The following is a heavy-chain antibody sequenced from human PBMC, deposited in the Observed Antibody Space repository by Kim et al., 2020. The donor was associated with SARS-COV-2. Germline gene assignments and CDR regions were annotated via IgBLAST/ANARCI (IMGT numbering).Heavy chain of an antibody. CDR1: GFSFSRYS. CDR3: VRPPFTARRGYLYWYCDL. CDR2: ISGDSSNM. D-gene: IGHD5-12*01. J-gene: IGHJ2*01. Sequence: GGSLRLSCAASGFSFSRYSMSWVRQAPGKGPEWLSYISGDSSNMYYADSVKGRFTVSSDTDKNSLYLQMNRLRDEDTALYYCVRPPFTARRGYLYWYCDLWGRGALVTVSS. V-gene: IGHV3-48*02.